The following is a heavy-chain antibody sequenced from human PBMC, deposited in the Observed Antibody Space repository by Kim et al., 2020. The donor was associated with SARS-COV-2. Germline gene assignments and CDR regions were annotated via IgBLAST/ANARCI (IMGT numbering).Heavy chain of an antibody. V-gene: IGHV3-33*02. J-gene: IGHJ4*01. CDR3: ARGPWDNYGWSFKFDY. Sequence: GGSLRLSCAASGFTFSSYAMHWVRQAPGKGLECVAVVWSDGSHKHYADSAKGLFTISRDNSKHTLFLQFSSLRAADTAVYFCARGPWDNYGWSFKFDYWG. D-gene: IGHD6-19*01. CDR1: GFTFSSYA. CDR2: VWSDGSHK.